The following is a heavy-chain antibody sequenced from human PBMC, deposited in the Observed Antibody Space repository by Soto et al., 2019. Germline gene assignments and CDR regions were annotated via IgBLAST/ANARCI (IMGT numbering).Heavy chain of an antibody. CDR3: ARALGATYYDFWSGYYPPDY. J-gene: IGHJ4*02. Sequence: GESLKISCKGSGYSFTSYWIGWVRQMPGKGLEWMGIIYPGDSDTRYSPSFQGQVTISADKSISTAYLQWSSLKASDTAMYYCARALGATYYDFWSGYYPPDYWGQGTLVTVSS. CDR1: GYSFTSYW. CDR2: IYPGDSDT. V-gene: IGHV5-51*01. D-gene: IGHD3-3*01.